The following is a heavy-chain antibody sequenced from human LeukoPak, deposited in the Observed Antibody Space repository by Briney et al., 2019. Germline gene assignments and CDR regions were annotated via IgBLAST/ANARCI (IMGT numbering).Heavy chain of an antibody. CDR1: GFTFGNFW. J-gene: IGHJ4*02. CDR2: ISADGTKA. Sequence: GGSLRLSCAASGFTFGNFWMHWVRQVPGKGLVWVARISADGTKAAYADSVKGRFTISRDNARNTLNLQMNNLRVEDTAGFHCGQSWGSDGVDYWGQGTLVTVSS. CDR3: GQSWGSDGVDY. V-gene: IGHV3-74*01. D-gene: IGHD3-16*01.